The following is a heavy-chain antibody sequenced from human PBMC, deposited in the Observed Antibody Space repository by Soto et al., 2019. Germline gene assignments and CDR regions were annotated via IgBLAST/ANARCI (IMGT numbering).Heavy chain of an antibody. CDR3: TTGIAAAGNYYYYGMDV. Sequence: GSLRLSCAASGFTFSDSWMGWVRQAPGKGLEWVGRVLSKSDGGTTDYAAPVKGRFTISRDDSENTLYLQMNSLKTEDTAVYYCTTGIAAAGNYYYYGMDVWGQGTTVTVSS. CDR1: GFTFSDSW. CDR2: VLSKSDGGTT. D-gene: IGHD6-13*01. V-gene: IGHV3-15*01. J-gene: IGHJ6*02.